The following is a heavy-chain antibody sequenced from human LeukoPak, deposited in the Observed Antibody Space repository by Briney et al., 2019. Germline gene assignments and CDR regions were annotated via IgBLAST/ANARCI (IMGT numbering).Heavy chain of an antibody. D-gene: IGHD4-17*01. CDR1: GGSISDYY. V-gene: IGHV4-59*01. J-gene: IGHJ4*02. CDR3: AREGRQDYVYFDY. Sequence: SETLSLTCTVSGGSISDYYWSWIRQPPGKGLGWIGYINYSGNTNYNPSLKSRVTISVDTSKNQFSLRLTSVTAADTAVFYCAREGRQDYVYFDYWGQGSLVTVSS. CDR2: INYSGNT.